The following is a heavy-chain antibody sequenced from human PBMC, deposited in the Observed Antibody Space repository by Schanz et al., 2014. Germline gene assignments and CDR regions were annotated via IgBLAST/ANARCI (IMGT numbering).Heavy chain of an antibody. Sequence: VQLEQSGAEVKKPGSSVKVSCKASGGTFSTYTISWVRQAPGQGLEWMGIINLSGGSTNNAQKFQGRLTMTRDTSTSTVYMELSSLRSEDTAVYYCARDGVDAAAGGNYWGQGTLVTVSS. CDR3: ARDGVDAAAGGNY. D-gene: IGHD6-13*01. CDR1: GGTFSTYT. V-gene: IGHV1-46*03. CDR2: INLSGGST. J-gene: IGHJ4*02.